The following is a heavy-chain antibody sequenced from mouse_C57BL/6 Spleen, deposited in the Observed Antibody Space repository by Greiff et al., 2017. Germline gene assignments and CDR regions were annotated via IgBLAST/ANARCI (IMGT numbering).Heavy chain of an antibody. D-gene: IGHD4-1*01. CDR3: ARGPLLGREWAYYFDC. J-gene: IGHJ2*01. CDR2: INYDGSST. CDR1: GFTFSDYY. Sequence: EVQLVESEGGLVQPGSSMKLSCTASGFTFSDYYMAWVRQVPEKGLEWVANINYDGSSTYYMDTLKSSFIISRDNTKSILYLQMSSLKSEDTATYYCARGPLLGREWAYYFDCWGQGTTLSVSS. V-gene: IGHV5-16*01.